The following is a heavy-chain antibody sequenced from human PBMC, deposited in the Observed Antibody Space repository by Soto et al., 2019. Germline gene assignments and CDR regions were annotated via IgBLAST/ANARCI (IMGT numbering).Heavy chain of an antibody. CDR2: LSYTGKSYTP. CDR1: GASISGSDHY. Sequence: VQLQESGPGLVKASQTLSLTCTVSGASISGSDHYWSWIRQPPGKGLEWIGQLSYTGKSYTPYSCPPRQSRPTTSLDTSKTQFSLNLPSVTAADAAVYVCSRSGRSLLDYWGQGALVSVSS. V-gene: IGHV4-30-4*01. CDR3: SRSGRSLLDY. J-gene: IGHJ4*02. D-gene: IGHD1-26*01.